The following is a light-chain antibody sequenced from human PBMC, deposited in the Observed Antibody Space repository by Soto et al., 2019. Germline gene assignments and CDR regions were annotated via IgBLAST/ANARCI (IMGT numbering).Light chain of an antibody. V-gene: IGKV3-15*01. J-gene: IGKJ1*01. CDR2: GAS. CDR3: QQYNNWPRT. CDR1: QSVSSN. Sequence: EKVMTKSPAPLSVSLGERATLYCRASQSVSSNLAWYQQKPGQAPRLLIYGASTRATGIPARFSGSGSGTECTLTISSLQSEDFAVYYGQQYNNWPRTFGKGTKVEIK.